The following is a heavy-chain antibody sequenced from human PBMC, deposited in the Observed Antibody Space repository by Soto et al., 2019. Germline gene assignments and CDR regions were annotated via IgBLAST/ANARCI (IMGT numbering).Heavy chain of an antibody. Sequence: DSVKVSCKTSGYTFSNYGITWVRQAPGQPLEWLGWISLYSDGTNYAQKFQGRVSMTTDTSTTTAYMELRSLRSDDTAVYYCARVVPGAEAWFGPWCQGTLVTVSS. J-gene: IGHJ5*02. CDR1: GYTFSNYG. D-gene: IGHD2-2*01. CDR2: ISLYSDGT. V-gene: IGHV1-18*01. CDR3: ARVVPGAEAWFGP.